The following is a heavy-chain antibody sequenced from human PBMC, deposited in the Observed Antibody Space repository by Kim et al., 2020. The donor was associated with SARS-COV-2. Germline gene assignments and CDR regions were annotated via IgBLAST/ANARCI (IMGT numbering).Heavy chain of an antibody. Sequence: GGSLRLSCAASGFTFSSYAMSWVRQAPGKGLEWVSAISGSGGSTYYADSVKGRFTISRDNSKNTLYLQMNSLRAEDTAVYYCAKEVVATIGERGYFDYWGQGTLVTVSS. CDR3: AKEVVATIGERGYFDY. J-gene: IGHJ4*02. CDR2: ISGSGGST. D-gene: IGHD5-12*01. V-gene: IGHV3-23*01. CDR1: GFTFSSYA.